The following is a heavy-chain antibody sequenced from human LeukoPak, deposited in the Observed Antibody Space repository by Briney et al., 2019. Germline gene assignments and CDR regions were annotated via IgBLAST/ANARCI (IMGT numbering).Heavy chain of an antibody. CDR3: ARRAGAYSHPYDY. Sequence: IPSETLSLTCAVYGGSFSAYYWSWIRQPPGKGLEWIGEINHSGSTNYNPSLKSRVVISVDTSKNQFSLNMNSVTAADTAVYYCARRAGAYSHPYDYWGQGTLVTVSS. D-gene: IGHD4/OR15-4a*01. CDR2: INHSGST. V-gene: IGHV4-34*01. CDR1: GGSFSAYY. J-gene: IGHJ4*02.